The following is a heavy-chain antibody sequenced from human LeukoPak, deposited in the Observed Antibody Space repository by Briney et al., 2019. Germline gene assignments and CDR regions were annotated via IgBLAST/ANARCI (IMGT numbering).Heavy chain of an antibody. Sequence: SETLSLTCSVSGGSISRSRCYWGWSRQPPGKGLEWIGTIYNNGDTYYNPSLKSRLTISVDTSKNQFSLELTSVTAADTAVYYCAIVGCSGSDYYTDYWGQGTLVTVSS. J-gene: IGHJ4*02. D-gene: IGHD6-19*01. CDR2: IYNNGDT. V-gene: IGHV4-39*01. CDR3: AIVGCSGSDYYTDY. CDR1: GGSISRSRCY.